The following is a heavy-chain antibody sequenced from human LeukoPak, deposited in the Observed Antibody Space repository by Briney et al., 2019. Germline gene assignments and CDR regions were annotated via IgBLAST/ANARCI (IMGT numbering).Heavy chain of an antibody. V-gene: IGHV3-23*01. CDR1: GFTFSSYA. CDR3: ARYSTVAGFDY. J-gene: IGHJ4*02. D-gene: IGHD6-19*01. Sequence: GGSRRLSCAASGFTFSSYAMSWVRQAPGKGLEWVSAISGSGGSTYYADSVKGRFTISRDNSKNTLYLQMNSLRAEDTAVYYCARYSTVAGFDYWGQGTLVTVSS. CDR2: ISGSGGST.